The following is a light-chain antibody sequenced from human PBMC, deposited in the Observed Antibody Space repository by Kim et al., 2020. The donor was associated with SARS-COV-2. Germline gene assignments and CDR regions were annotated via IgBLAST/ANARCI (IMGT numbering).Light chain of an antibody. J-gene: IGLJ2*01. CDR1: SSDVGGYNY. CDR2: DVS. Sequence: GQSVTNSCTGTSSDVGGYNYVSWYQQHPGKAPKLMIYDVSKRPSGVPDRFSGSKSGNTASLTISGLQAEDEADYYCCSYAGSYTVVFGGGTKLTVL. V-gene: IGLV2-11*01. CDR3: CSYAGSYTVV.